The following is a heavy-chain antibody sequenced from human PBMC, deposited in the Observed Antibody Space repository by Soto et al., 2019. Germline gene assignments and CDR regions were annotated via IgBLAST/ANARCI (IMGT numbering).Heavy chain of an antibody. D-gene: IGHD1-26*01. V-gene: IGHV3-30*18. Sequence: GGSLRLSCAASGFTFSNYGMHWVRQAPGKGLEWVAVISYDGSNKYYADSVKGRFTISRDNSKNTLYLQMNSLRAEDTAVYYCAKDKEGGSYFFNWFDPWGQGTLVTVSS. CDR1: GFTFSNYG. J-gene: IGHJ5*02. CDR3: AKDKEGGSYFFNWFDP. CDR2: ISYDGSNK.